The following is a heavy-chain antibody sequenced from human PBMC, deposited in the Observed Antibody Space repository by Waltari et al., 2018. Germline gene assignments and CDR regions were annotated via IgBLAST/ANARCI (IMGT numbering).Heavy chain of an antibody. CDR2: RSGSGGTT. J-gene: IGHJ4*02. CDR3: EKSSGSYYEVFDR. CDR1: GFTFANYG. D-gene: IGHD1-26*01. V-gene: IGHV3-23*04. Sequence: EVRLVESGGGLVQRGGSLRLSCAASGFTFANYGMSWVRQAPGKEFGWGARRSGSGGTTYYADAVKGRFTMSKDLSKNTLFLQMNSVRVDDTADYYCEKSSGSYYEVFDRWGRGTLVTVSS.